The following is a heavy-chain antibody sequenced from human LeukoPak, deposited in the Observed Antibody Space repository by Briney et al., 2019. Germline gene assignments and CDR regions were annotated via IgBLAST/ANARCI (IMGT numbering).Heavy chain of an antibody. J-gene: IGHJ4*02. CDR1: GFTFSDYY. CDR2: ISRSGSTI. Sequence: GGSLRLSCEASGFTFSDYYMSWIRQAPGKGLEWISYISRSGSTIYCADYVKGRFTISRDNAKNSLYLQMNSLRAEDTAVYYCARASRSFDYWGQGTLVTVSS. D-gene: IGHD6-13*01. CDR3: ARASRSFDY. V-gene: IGHV3-11*04.